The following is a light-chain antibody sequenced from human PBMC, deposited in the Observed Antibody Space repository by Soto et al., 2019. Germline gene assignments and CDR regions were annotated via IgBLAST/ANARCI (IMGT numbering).Light chain of an antibody. J-gene: IGKJ2*01. CDR2: DAS. V-gene: IGKV1-5*01. Sequence: DIQMTQSPSNLSASVGDRVTITCRASKSISSWLAWYQQKPGKAPKLLIYDASSLESGVPSRFSGSGSGTEFTLTISSLQPDDFATYYCQQYNSYSYTFGQGTKLEIK. CDR1: KSISSW. CDR3: QQYNSYSYT.